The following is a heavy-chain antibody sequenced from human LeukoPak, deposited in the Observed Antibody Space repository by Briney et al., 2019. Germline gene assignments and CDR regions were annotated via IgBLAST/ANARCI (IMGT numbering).Heavy chain of an antibody. V-gene: IGHV3-48*04. D-gene: IGHD6-6*01. CDR2: ISSSSSTI. CDR1: GFTFSSYS. Sequence: GGSLRLSCAASGFTFSSYSMNWVRQAPGKGLEWVSYISSSSSTIYYADSVKGRFTISRDNAKNSLYLQMNSLRAEDTAVYYCARGLIGSPSESIAARPDGDYWGQGTLVTVSS. CDR3: ARGLIGSPSESIAARPDGDY. J-gene: IGHJ4*02.